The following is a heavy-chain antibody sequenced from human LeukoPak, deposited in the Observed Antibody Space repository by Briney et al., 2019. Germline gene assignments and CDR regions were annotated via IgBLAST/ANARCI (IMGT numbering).Heavy chain of an antibody. CDR1: GYTFISYG. CDR2: ISAYNGNT. J-gene: IGHJ4*02. D-gene: IGHD4-17*01. CDR3: ARDQGDDGDYAADY. V-gene: IGHV1-18*01. Sequence: GASVKVSCKASGYTFISYGISWVRQAPGQGLEWMGWISAYNGNTNYAQKLQGRVTMTTDTSTSTAYMELRSLRSDDTAVYYCARDQGDDGDYAADYWGQGTLVTVSS.